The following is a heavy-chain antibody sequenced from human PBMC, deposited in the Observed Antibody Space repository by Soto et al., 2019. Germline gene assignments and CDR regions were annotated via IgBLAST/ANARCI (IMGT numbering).Heavy chain of an antibody. J-gene: IGHJ1*01. CDR1: GGSVSSGSYY. CDR3: ARVFMAAAGTRAEYFQH. V-gene: IGHV4-61*01. D-gene: IGHD6-13*01. Sequence: SETLSLTCTVSGGSVSSGSYYWNWIRQPPGKGLEWIGYIYYSGSTNYNPSLKSRVTISVDTSKNQFSLKLSSVTAADTAVYYCARVFMAAAGTRAEYFQHWGQGTLVTVSS. CDR2: IYYSGST.